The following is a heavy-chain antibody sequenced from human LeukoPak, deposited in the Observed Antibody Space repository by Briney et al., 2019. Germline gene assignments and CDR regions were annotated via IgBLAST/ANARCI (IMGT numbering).Heavy chain of an antibody. CDR2: IKQDGSEK. CDR3: ALLRASYYYGMDV. Sequence: GGSLRLSCATFGFTFTTYWMNWVRQAPGKGLEWVANIKQDGSEKYYVDSVKGRFTISRDNAKNSLYLQMNSLRAEDTAVYYCALLRASYYYGMDVWGQGTTVTVSS. D-gene: IGHD2-15*01. V-gene: IGHV3-7*01. CDR1: GFTFTTYW. J-gene: IGHJ6*02.